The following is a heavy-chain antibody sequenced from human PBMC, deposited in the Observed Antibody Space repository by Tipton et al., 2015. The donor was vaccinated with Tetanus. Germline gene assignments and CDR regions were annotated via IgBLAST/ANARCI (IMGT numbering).Heavy chain of an antibody. CDR2: ISYSGST. Sequence: TLSLTCTVSGGSVRSGDYQWNWIRQPPGKGLEWLAYISYSGSTNSNYALKSRITISRDTSKSQISLKPTSVTAADTAVYYCARANYNFPKKGPFDSWGQGTLVIVSS. CDR3: ARANYNFPKKGPFDS. D-gene: IGHD3-3*01. V-gene: IGHV4-61*08. J-gene: IGHJ4*02. CDR1: GGSVRSGDYQ.